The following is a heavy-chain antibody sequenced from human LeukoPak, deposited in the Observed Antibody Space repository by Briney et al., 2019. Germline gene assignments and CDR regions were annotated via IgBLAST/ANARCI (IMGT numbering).Heavy chain of an antibody. D-gene: IGHD1-14*01. Sequence: ASVKVSCKASGYTFTSYYIHWVRQAPGQGLEWMGRINPSGGSTSSAQKFQGRVTMTRDAYTSTVYMELSSLRSEDTAVYYCATGLGNWYFDLWDRGTLVTVSS. CDR2: INPSGGST. J-gene: IGHJ2*01. V-gene: IGHV1-46*03. CDR3: ATGLGNWYFDL. CDR1: GYTFTSYY.